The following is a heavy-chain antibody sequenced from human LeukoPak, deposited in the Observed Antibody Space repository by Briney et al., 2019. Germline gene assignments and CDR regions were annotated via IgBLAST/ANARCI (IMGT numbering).Heavy chain of an antibody. V-gene: IGHV4-39*07. CDR2: IYYSRST. Sequence: PSETLSLTCTVSGGSISSSSYYWGWIRQPPGKGLEWIGSIYYSRSTYYNPSLKSRVTISVDTSKNQFSLKLSSVTAADTAVYYCARARPYYDYVWGSYGWFDPWGQGTLVTVSS. J-gene: IGHJ5*02. CDR1: GGSISSSSYY. D-gene: IGHD3-16*01. CDR3: ARARPYYDYVWGSYGWFDP.